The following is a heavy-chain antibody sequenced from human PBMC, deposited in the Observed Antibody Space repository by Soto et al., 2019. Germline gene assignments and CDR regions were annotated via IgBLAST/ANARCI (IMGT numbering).Heavy chain of an antibody. CDR1: GDSVSSNSAA. CDR2: TYYRSRWYN. Sequence: SQTLSLTCAISGDSVSSNSAAWNWIRLSPSRGLEWLARTYYRSRWYNDYAVSVRSRVTVNPDTSKNQFSLQLTSVTPEDTAVYYCSGTTSQKWYYMAVWGQGTTVTVYS. CDR3: SGTTSQKWYYMAV. D-gene: IGHD1-7*01. J-gene: IGHJ6*03. V-gene: IGHV6-1*01.